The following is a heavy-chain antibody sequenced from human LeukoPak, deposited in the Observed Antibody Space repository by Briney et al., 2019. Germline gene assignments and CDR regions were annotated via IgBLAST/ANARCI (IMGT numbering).Heavy chain of an antibody. Sequence: PGGSLRLSCAASGFTFSSYAMSWVRQAPGKGLEWVSAISGSGGSTYYADSVKGRFTISRDNSKNTLYLQMNSLRAEDTAVYYCAKDYFLLRWPNDIVVVSAAARAFDIWGQGTMVTVSS. V-gene: IGHV3-23*01. J-gene: IGHJ3*02. D-gene: IGHD2-2*01. CDR2: ISGSGGST. CDR3: AKDYFLLRWPNDIVVVSAAARAFDI. CDR1: GFTFSSYA.